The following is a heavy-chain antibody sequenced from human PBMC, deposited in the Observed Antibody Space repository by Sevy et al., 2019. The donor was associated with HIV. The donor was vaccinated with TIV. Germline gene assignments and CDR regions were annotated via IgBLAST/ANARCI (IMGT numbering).Heavy chain of an antibody. V-gene: IGHV3-21*01. CDR1: GFTFSSYS. Sequence: GGSLRLSCAASGFTFSSYSMNWVRQAPGKGLEWVSSISSSSSYIYYADSVKVRFTISRDNAKNSLYLQMNSLRAEDTAVYYCARDLGDGYNFYYYYGMDVWGQGTTVTVSS. CDR2: ISSSSSYI. CDR3: ARDLGDGYNFYYYYGMDV. J-gene: IGHJ6*02. D-gene: IGHD3-16*01.